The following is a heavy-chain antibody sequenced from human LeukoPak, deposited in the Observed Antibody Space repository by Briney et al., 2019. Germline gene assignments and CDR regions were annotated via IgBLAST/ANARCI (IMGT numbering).Heavy chain of an antibody. V-gene: IGHV4-39*01. J-gene: IGHJ3*01. CDR2: TFYTGRT. CDR1: GDSITSNDHW. D-gene: IGHD1-1*01. Sequence: SETLSLTCTVSGDSITSNDHWWDWVRLPPGKGLEWIGATFYTGRTFYNPSLKSRVTISVDTSKNQFSLDLRSATAADTAVYYCAERRRNYDSYAVWGQGTRVTVSS. CDR3: AERRRNYDSYAV.